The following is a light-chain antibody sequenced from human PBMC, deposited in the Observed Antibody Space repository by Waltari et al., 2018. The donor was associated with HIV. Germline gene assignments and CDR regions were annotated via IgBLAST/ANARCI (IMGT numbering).Light chain of an antibody. CDR2: QDS. J-gene: IGLJ2*01. V-gene: IGLV3-1*01. CDR1: NLGDEY. Sequence: SYELTQPPSVSVSPGQTARLTCSGENLGDEYVSWFQQRPGRSPILGIYQDSKWPSGIPERFSGSNSGNTATLTISGTQAMDEADYYCQAWDSSTAIFGGGTKLTVL. CDR3: QAWDSSTAI.